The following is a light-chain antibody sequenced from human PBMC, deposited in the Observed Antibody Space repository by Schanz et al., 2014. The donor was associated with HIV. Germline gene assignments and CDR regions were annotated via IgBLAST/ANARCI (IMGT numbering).Light chain of an antibody. CDR1: ETIGSW. V-gene: IGKV1-12*01. CDR3: LQDYNYPYT. CDR2: AAS. Sequence: DIQMTQSPSSVSASVGDRVTITCRANETIGSWLAWYQQKPEKAPKLLLYAASSLQSGVPSRFSGSGSGSDFALTISRLKPEDFATYYCLQDYNYPYTFGQGTKLEIK. J-gene: IGKJ2*01.